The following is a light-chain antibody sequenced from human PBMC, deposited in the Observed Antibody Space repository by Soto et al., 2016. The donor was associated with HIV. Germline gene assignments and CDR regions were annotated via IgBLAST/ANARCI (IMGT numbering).Light chain of an antibody. Sequence: SYELTQPPSVSVAPGKTATITCGGNNIAAKSVHWYQQKPGQAPVLVVYDDSDRPSGIPERFSGSNSGNTATLTISRVEAGDEADYYCQVWDSSSDHLYVFGTGTKVTVL. CDR1: NIAAKS. CDR2: DDS. J-gene: IGLJ1*01. CDR3: QVWDSSSDHLYV. V-gene: IGLV3-21*03.